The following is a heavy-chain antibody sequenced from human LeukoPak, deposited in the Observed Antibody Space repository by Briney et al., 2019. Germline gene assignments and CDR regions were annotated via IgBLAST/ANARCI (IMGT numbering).Heavy chain of an antibody. D-gene: IGHD3-10*01. CDR1: GDSGDSFSSYF. J-gene: IGHJ6*02. CDR3: ARTRRHYGSGRNLTPWPAGLDV. V-gene: IGHV4-59*02. CDR2: SGST. Sequence: SETLSLTCTVSGDSGDSFSSYFWTWLRQPPGKGLEWIGFSGSTNYNPSLKSRVTMAIETSKRHFFLTLSSVTAADTAVYYCARTRRHYGSGRNLTPWPAGLDVWGQGTTVTVS.